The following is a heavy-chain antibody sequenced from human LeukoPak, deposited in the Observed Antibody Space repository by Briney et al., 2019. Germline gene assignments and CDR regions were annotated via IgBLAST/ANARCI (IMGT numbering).Heavy chain of an antibody. Sequence: PSETLSLTCTVSGGSISSSRYSWGWIRQPPGKGLEWIGTINYSGSTYYNPSLKSRVTISVDTSKNQFSLKLSSVNAADTAVYYCARAVYDYIWGSYRFDYWGQGTLVTVSS. D-gene: IGHD3-16*02. J-gene: IGHJ4*02. CDR3: ARAVYDYIWGSYRFDY. CDR1: GGSISSSRYS. V-gene: IGHV4-39*07. CDR2: INYSGST.